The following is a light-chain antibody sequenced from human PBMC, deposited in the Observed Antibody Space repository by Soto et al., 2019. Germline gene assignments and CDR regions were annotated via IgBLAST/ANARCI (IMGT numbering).Light chain of an antibody. CDR1: SSDVGSYNL. Sequence: QSVLTQPASVSGSPGQSITISCTGTSSDVGSYNLVSWYQQHPGKAPKLMIYEVSKRPSGVSNRFSASKSGNTASLTISGLQSEDEADYYCCSYAGSSTLWVFGGGTQVTVL. CDR2: EVS. CDR3: CSYAGSSTLWV. J-gene: IGLJ3*02. V-gene: IGLV2-23*02.